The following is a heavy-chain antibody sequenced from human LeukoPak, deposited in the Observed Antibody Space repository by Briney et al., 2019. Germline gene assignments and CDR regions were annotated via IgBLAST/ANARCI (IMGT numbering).Heavy chain of an antibody. V-gene: IGHV4-61*02. D-gene: IGHD1-26*01. Sequence: SETLSLTCTVSGGSISSSSYYWSWVRQPAGKGLEWIGRIYTSGSTNYNPSLKSRVTISVDTSKNQFSLKLSSVTAADTAVYYCARETAPLLSKYYFDYWGQGTLVTVSS. CDR1: GGSISSSSYY. CDR2: IYTSGST. J-gene: IGHJ4*02. CDR3: ARETAPLLSKYYFDY.